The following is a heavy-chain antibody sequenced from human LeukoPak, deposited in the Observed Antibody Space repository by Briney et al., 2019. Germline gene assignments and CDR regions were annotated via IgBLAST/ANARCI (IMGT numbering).Heavy chain of an antibody. Sequence: GGSLRLSCAASGFTVSSNYMGWVRQAPGKGLEWVSVIYSGGSTYYADSVKGRFTISRDNSKNTLYLQMNSLRAEDTAVYYCARDQGFMVRGVSFDPWGQGTLVTVSS. J-gene: IGHJ5*02. CDR1: GFTVSSNY. V-gene: IGHV3-66*01. CDR2: IYSGGST. D-gene: IGHD3-10*01. CDR3: ARDQGFMVRGVSFDP.